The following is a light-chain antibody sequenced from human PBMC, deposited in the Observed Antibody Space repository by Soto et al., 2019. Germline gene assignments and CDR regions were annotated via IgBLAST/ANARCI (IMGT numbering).Light chain of an antibody. J-gene: IGKJ4*01. Sequence: DIQMTQSPSSLSASVGDRVTITCRASQSISSSLNWYRQKPGKAPKLLISAASSLQSGVPSRFSGSGSGTDFTLTISSLQPEDFATYYCQQSYISPLTFGGGTKVDIK. V-gene: IGKV1-39*01. CDR2: AAS. CDR3: QQSYISPLT. CDR1: QSISSS.